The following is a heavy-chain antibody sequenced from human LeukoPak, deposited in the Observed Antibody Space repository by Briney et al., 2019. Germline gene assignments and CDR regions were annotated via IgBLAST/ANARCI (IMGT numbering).Heavy chain of an antibody. Sequence: GGSLRLSCATSGFTFSNYVMSWVRQAPGKGLEWVSGISGSGGTTYYADSVKGRFTISRDKSKKTLYLKMDSLRAEDTAVYYCAKFPYSYRPSVLENYMDVWGKGTTVTVSS. J-gene: IGHJ6*03. CDR1: GFTFSNYV. V-gene: IGHV3-23*01. D-gene: IGHD5-18*01. CDR3: AKFPYSYRPSVLENYMDV. CDR2: ISGSGGTT.